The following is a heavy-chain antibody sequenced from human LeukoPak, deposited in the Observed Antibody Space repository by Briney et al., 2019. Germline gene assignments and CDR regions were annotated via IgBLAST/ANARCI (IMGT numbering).Heavy chain of an antibody. V-gene: IGHV3-21*04. J-gene: IGHJ6*03. CDR2: ISSSSSYI. D-gene: IGHD3-10*01. Sequence: GGSLRLSCAASGFTFRSYSMNWVRQAPGKGLEWVSSISSSSSYIYYADSVKGRFTISRDNSQKKLYLHMSNLRVEDTAIYFCAKSVLGVAGRGYMDVWGKGTTVTVSS. CDR3: AKSVLGVAGRGYMDV. CDR1: GFTFRSYS.